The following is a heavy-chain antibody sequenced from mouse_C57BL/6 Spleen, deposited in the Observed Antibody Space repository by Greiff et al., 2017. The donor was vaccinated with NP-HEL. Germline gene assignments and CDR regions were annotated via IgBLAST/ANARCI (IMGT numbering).Heavy chain of an antibody. CDR2: IRSKSNNYAT. CDR3: VRGRGGRFAY. J-gene: IGHJ3*01. CDR1: GFSFNTYA. V-gene: IGHV10-1*01. Sequence: EVMLVESGGGLVQPKGSLKLSCAASGFSFNTYAMNWVRQAPGKGLEWVARIRSKSNNYATYYADSVKDRFTISRDDSESMLYLQMNNLKTEDTAMYYCVRGRGGRFAYWGQGTLVTVSA.